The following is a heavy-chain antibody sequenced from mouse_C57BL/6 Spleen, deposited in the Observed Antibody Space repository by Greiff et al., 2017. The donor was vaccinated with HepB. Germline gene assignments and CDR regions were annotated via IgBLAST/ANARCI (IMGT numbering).Heavy chain of an antibody. V-gene: IGHV1-69*01. D-gene: IGHD1-1*01. CDR3: TRKDYCSPAWFAY. CDR2: IDPSDSYT. J-gene: IGHJ3*01. Sequence: QVQLQQPGAELVMPGASVKLSCKASGYTFTSYWMHWVKQRPGQGLEWIGEIDPSDSYTNYNQKFKGKSTLTVDKSSSTAYMQLSSLTSEDSAVYYCTRKDYCSPAWFAYWGQGTLVTVSA. CDR1: GYTFTSYW.